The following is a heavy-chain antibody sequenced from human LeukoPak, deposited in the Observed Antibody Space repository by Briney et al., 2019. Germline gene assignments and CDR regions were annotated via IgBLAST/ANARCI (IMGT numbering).Heavy chain of an antibody. D-gene: IGHD3-9*01. CDR2: INHSGTS. V-gene: IGHV4-34*01. J-gene: IGHJ4*02. Sequence: SETLSLTCAVQRGSFSGSFWSWIRQSPGRGLEWIGEINHSGTSNYSPSLKSRVTISGDTSKTQFSLNLTSVTAADTALYYFPRGLGRLARPFASWGQGTVVTVSS. CDR1: RGSFSGSF. CDR3: PRGLGRLARPFAS.